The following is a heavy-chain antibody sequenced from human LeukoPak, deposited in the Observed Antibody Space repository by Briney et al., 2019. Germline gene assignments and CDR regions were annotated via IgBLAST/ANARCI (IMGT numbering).Heavy chain of an antibody. V-gene: IGHV4-39*01. J-gene: IGHJ4*02. CDR3: ARQPIYCTNGVCYFDY. CDR1: GGSISSRTYY. D-gene: IGHD2-8*01. CDR2: IYYSGST. Sequence: SETQSLTCTVSGGSISSRTYYWGWIRQPPGKGLEWIGSIYYSGSTYYNPSLKGRVTISVDTSKNQFSLKLSSVAAADTAVYYCARQPIYCTNGVCYFDYWGQGTLVTVSS.